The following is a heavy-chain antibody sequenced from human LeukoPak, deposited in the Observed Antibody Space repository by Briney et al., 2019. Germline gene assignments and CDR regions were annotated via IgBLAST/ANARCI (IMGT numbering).Heavy chain of an antibody. J-gene: IGHJ4*02. V-gene: IGHV3-30*04. CDR3: AKFSRVQSSF. CDR2: ISFDGTDA. Sequence: GTSLRLSFAATGFTFSSYAIHWVRQAPGKGLEWVAVISFDGTDAFYADSVKGRFTISRDNAKNTLYLQMDSLRVDDTAIYYCAKFSRVQSSFWGQGTLVTVSS. D-gene: IGHD4/OR15-4a*01. CDR1: GFTFSSYA.